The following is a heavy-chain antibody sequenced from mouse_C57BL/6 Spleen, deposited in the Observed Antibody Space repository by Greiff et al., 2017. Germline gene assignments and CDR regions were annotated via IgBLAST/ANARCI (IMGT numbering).Heavy chain of an antibody. J-gene: IGHJ2*01. CDR2: IRLKSDNYAT. CDR1: GFTFSNYW. Sequence: DVKLVESGGGLVQPGGSMKLSCVASGFTFSNYWMNWVRQSPEKGLEWVAQIRLKSDNYATHYAESVKGRFTISRDDSKSSVYLQMNNLRAEDTGIYYCTAYYSNYVKLFDYWGQGTTLTVSS. D-gene: IGHD2-5*01. CDR3: TAYYSNYVKLFDY. V-gene: IGHV6-3*01.